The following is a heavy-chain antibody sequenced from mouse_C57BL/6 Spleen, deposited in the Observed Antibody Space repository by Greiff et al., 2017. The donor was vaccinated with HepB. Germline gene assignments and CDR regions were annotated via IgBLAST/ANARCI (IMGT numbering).Heavy chain of an antibody. D-gene: IGHD4-1*01. Sequence: QVQLQQPGAELVKPGASVKLSCKASGYTFTSYWMHWVKQRPGQGLEWIGMIHPNSGSTNYNEKFKSKATLTVDKSSSTAYMQLSNLTSEDSAVYYCARGQTGSYAMDYWGQGTSVTVSS. CDR2: IHPNSGST. V-gene: IGHV1-64*01. J-gene: IGHJ4*01. CDR3: ARGQTGSYAMDY. CDR1: GYTFTSYW.